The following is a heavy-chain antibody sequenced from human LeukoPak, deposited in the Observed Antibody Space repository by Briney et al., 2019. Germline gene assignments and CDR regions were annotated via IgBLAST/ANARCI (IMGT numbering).Heavy chain of an antibody. J-gene: IGHJ5*01. CDR2: ISGDGGST. CDR1: GLNFDDYA. D-gene: IGHD3-22*01. Sequence: GGSLRLSCAAPGLNFDDYAIHWVRQAPGKGLEWVSLISGDGGSTFYADSVRGRFTISRDNSKNSLYLQMSSLRSEDTAFYFCARESDSSGWYDCWGQGTLVTVSS. V-gene: IGHV3-43*02. CDR3: ARESDSSGWYDC.